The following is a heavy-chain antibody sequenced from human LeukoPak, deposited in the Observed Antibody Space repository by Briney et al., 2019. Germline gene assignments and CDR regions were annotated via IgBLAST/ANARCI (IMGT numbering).Heavy chain of an antibody. J-gene: IGHJ3*02. CDR3: ARGYYYDSSTATGFDI. D-gene: IGHD3-22*01. Sequence: PSETLSLTCTVSGGSISSGDYYWSWIRQPPGKGLEWIGYIYYSGSTYYNPSLKSRVTISVDTSKNQFSLKLSSVTAADTAVYYCARGYYYDSSTATGFDIWGQGTMVTVSS. CDR2: IYYSGST. V-gene: IGHV4-30-4*08. CDR1: GGSISSGDYY.